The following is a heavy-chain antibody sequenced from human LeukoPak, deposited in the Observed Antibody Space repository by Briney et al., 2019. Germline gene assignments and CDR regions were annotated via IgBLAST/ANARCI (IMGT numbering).Heavy chain of an antibody. CDR3: ARTSRGMKAFDI. CDR1: GFRFDDYT. J-gene: IGHJ3*02. CDR2: IYWDASRT. V-gene: IGHV3-43*01. D-gene: IGHD6-25*01. Sequence: GGSLRLSCAASGFRFDDYTMHWVRQAPGKGLEWVSLIYWDASRTHYADSVKGRFTISRDNTKNSLYLQMNSLRAEDTAVYYYARTSRGMKAFDIWGQGTMVTVSS.